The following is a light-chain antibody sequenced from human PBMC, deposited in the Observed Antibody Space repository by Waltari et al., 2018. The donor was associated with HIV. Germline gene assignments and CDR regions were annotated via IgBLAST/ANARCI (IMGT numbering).Light chain of an antibody. J-gene: IGKJ4*01. CDR1: QDISNS. Sequence: DIQMTQSPSSLSVSVGDISTITCRSSQDISNSLAWYHQKPGKVPKHLSFAASTLQSGVPSRFSGRGSGTQFTLTISGLQPEDVGTYYCQKYNSAPHTFGGGTKVEI. CDR2: AAS. V-gene: IGKV1-27*01. CDR3: QKYNSAPHT.